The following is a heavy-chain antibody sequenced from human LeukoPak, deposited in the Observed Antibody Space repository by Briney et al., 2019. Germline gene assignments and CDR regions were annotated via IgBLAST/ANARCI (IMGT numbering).Heavy chain of an antibody. CDR1: GFTFSNND. Sequence: PGGSLRLSCVVSGFTFSNNDMHWVRQTTGKGLEWVSAIGSAGDTYYAGSAKGRFTISRENAKQSLYLQMNRLRAEDTAVYYCVRQPDSARYGFDYWGQGTQVTVSS. V-gene: IGHV3-13*01. CDR3: VRQPDSARYGFDY. D-gene: IGHD1-14*01. CDR2: IGSAGDT. J-gene: IGHJ4*02.